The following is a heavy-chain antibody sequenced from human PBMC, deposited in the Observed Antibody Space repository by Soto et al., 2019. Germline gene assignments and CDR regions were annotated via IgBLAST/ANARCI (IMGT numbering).Heavy chain of an antibody. J-gene: IGHJ3*02. V-gene: IGHV4-30-4*01. CDR2: IYYSGST. D-gene: IGHD3-22*01. CDR1: GGSISSGDYY. Sequence: SETLSLTCTVSGGSISSGDYYWSWIRQPPGKGLEWIGYIYYSGSTYYNPSLKNRVNISVDTSKNQFSMKLSSVTAADPAVFYCARVKDDSSGYYPVGAFDIWGQGTMVTVSS. CDR3: ARVKDDSSGYYPVGAFDI.